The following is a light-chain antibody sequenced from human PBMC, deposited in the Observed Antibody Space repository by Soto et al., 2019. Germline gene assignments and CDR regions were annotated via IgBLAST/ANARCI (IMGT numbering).Light chain of an antibody. CDR1: QSIGYW. CDR3: QQYSRHWT. CDR2: QAS. V-gene: IGKV1-5*03. Sequence: DIQMTQSPSTVYASVGDRVTLSCRASQSIGYWLAWYQQKPGQAPVLLIEQASSLQIGVSSRFYGSGSGTDFTLTITSLQTEDVATYYCQQYSRHWTFGQGTKVEIK. J-gene: IGKJ1*01.